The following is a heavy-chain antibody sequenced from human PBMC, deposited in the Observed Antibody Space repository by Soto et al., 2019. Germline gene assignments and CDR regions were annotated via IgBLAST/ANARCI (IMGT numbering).Heavy chain of an antibody. Sequence: QVQLVQSGAEVTKPGASVKVSCKASGDTFTGYYIHWVRQAPGQGPEWLGWINVNTGGTNYAQKFQGRVTLTRDTSISTAYMELSRLRSDDTAVYYCATTCNRATCLQRWFDPWGQGTLVTVSS. V-gene: IGHV1-2*02. CDR1: GDTFTGYY. CDR2: INVNTGGT. J-gene: IGHJ5*02. CDR3: ATTCNRATCLQRWFDP.